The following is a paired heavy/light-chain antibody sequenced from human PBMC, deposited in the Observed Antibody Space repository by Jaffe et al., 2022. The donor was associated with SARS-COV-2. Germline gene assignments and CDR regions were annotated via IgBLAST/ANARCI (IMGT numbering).Light chain of an antibody. CDR1: QSVISSY. V-gene: IGKV3-20*01. CDR2: GAS. J-gene: IGKJ1*01. CDR3: QQYGSSPRT. Sequence: EIVLTQSPGTLSLSPGERATLSCRASQSVISSYLAWYQQKPGQAPRLLIYGASNRATGIPDRFSGSGSGTDFTLTISRLEPEDFAVYYCQQYGSSPRTFGQGTKVEIK.
Heavy chain of an antibody. CDR3: ATSGAMGRGAWYFAY. CDR1: ELTYSSYW. Sequence: EVQLVESGGGLVQPGESLRLSCVASELTYSSYWMSWVRQAPGKGLEWVANIKQDGSEQYYVDSVKGRFTISRDNAKNSLYLQMNSLRADDSAVYYCATSGAMGRGAWYFAYWGLGTLVTVSS. D-gene: IGHD3-10*01. J-gene: IGHJ4*02. CDR2: IKQDGSEQ. V-gene: IGHV3-7*01.